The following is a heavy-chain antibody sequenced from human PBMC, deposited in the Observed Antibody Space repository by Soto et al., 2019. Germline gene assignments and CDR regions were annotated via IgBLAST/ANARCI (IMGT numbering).Heavy chain of an antibody. Sequence: GGSLRLSCAASGFTFSSYAMSWVRQAPGKGLEWVSGISASGGTTYYADSVKGRFTISRDNSKNTLHLQMNSLRAEDTASYYCAKQLLVVVSAAFDNWGQETLVTVSS. CDR2: ISASGGTT. CDR3: AKQLLVVVSAAFDN. V-gene: IGHV3-23*01. CDR1: GFTFSSYA. D-gene: IGHD2-2*01. J-gene: IGHJ4*02.